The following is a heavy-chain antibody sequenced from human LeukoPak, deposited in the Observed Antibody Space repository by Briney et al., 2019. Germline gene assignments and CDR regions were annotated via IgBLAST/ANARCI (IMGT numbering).Heavy chain of an antibody. J-gene: IGHJ5*02. CDR2: INHSGST. CDR3: AIKSGSYLSEWFDP. D-gene: IGHD1-26*01. CDR1: GGSFSGYY. Sequence: SETLSLTCAVYGGSFSGYYWSWIRQPPGKGLEWIGEINHSGSTNYNPSLKSRVTISVDTSKNQFSLKLSSVTAADTAVYYYAIKSGSYLSEWFDPWGQGTLVTVSS. V-gene: IGHV4-34*01.